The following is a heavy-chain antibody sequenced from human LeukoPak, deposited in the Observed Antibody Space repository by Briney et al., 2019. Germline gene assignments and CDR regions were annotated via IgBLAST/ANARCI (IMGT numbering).Heavy chain of an antibody. Sequence: SETLSLTCAVSGGSISSSNWWSWVRQPPGKGLEWIGEIYHSGSTNYNPSLKSRVTISVDKSKNQFSLKLSSVTAADTAVYYCARKVSGTTVTTFDVWGQGTTVTVSS. CDR3: ARKVSGTTVTTFDV. CDR2: IYHSGST. D-gene: IGHD4-17*01. V-gene: IGHV4-4*02. CDR1: GGSISSSNW. J-gene: IGHJ6*02.